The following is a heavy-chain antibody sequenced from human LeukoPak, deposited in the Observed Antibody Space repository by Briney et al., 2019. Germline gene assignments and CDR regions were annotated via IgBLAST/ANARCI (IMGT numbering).Heavy chain of an antibody. Sequence: GGSLRLSCAASGFTVSSNYMSWVRQAPGKGLEWVSVIYSGGSTYYADSVKGRFTISRDNSKNTLYLQMNSLRAEDTAVYYCARDLREVTATGVDIWGQGTMVTVSS. CDR3: ARDLREVTATGVDI. J-gene: IGHJ3*02. D-gene: IGHD2-21*02. CDR1: GFTVSSNY. CDR2: IYSGGST. V-gene: IGHV3-53*01.